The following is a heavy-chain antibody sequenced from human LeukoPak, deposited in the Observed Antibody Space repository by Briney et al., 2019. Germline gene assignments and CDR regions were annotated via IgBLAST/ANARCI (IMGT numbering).Heavy chain of an antibody. Sequence: PGGSLRLSCAASGFTFDDYAMHWVRQAPGKGLEWVSGISWNSGSIGYADSVKGRFTIPRDNAENSLYLQMNSLRAEDTALYYCAEDSHPGSGSYYKGNFDYWGQGTLVTVSS. J-gene: IGHJ4*02. V-gene: IGHV3-9*01. CDR3: AEDSHPGSGSYYKGNFDY. CDR1: GFTFDDYA. D-gene: IGHD3-10*01. CDR2: ISWNSGSI.